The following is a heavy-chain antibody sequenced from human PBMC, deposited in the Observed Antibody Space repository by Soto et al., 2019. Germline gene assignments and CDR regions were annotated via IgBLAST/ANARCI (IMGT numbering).Heavy chain of an antibody. CDR3: AKAGSFHSVGHS. D-gene: IGHD3-10*01. CDR1: GGSISSGGYY. J-gene: IGHJ4*02. CDR2: IYYSGST. V-gene: IGHV4-31*03. Sequence: QVQLQESGPGLVKPSQTLSLTCTVSGGSISSGGYYWSWIRQQPGKGLEWIGYIYYSGSTYYSPSRKRRLTISADTSKNQLSLRLTAVTAADTAVYYCAKAGSFHSVGHSWGQGTLVTVSS.